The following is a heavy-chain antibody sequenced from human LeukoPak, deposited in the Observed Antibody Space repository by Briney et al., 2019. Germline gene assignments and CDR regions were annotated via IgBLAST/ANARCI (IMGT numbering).Heavy chain of an antibody. V-gene: IGHV4-31*03. Sequence: SETLSLTCTVSGGSISSGGYYWSWIRQHPGKGLEWIGYIYYSGSTYYNPSLKSRVTISVDTSKNQFSLKLSSVTAADTAVYYCARHGFSVAGTDPFDPWGQGTLVTVSS. CDR1: GGSISSGGYY. D-gene: IGHD6-19*01. J-gene: IGHJ5*02. CDR3: ARHGFSVAGTDPFDP. CDR2: IYYSGST.